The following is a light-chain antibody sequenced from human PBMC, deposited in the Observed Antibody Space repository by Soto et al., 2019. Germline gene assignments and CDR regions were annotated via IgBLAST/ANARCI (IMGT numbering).Light chain of an antibody. CDR1: QSITTY. Sequence: DIPMTKSPSTLTASIADLVAFTFRASQSITTYLAWYQQKPGKAPQILIYDASKLEPGVPSRLSGGGSGTEFTLTISSLQPDDFATYYCQQYSTYPLTFGGGAKVDIK. CDR2: DAS. J-gene: IGKJ4*02. CDR3: QQYSTYPLT. V-gene: IGKV1-5*01.